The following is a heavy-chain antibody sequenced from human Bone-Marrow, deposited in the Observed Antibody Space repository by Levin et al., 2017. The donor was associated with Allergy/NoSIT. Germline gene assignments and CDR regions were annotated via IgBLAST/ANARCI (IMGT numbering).Heavy chain of an antibody. Sequence: GESLKISCKTSGFTFSTYGFIWVRQAPGQGLEWMGWISGYNGNTDYAQKFQGRVSMTTDTSTSTVYMDLSNLRSDDTAVYYCARVFYFDSSGYYYPWGQGTLVTVSS. CDR2: ISGYNGNT. J-gene: IGHJ5*02. CDR3: ARVFYFDSSGYYYP. V-gene: IGHV1-18*01. D-gene: IGHD3-22*01. CDR1: GFTFSTYG.